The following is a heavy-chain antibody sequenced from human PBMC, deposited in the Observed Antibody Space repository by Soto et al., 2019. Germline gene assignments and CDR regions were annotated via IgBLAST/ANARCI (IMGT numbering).Heavy chain of an antibody. D-gene: IGHD3-10*01. J-gene: IGHJ5*02. Sequence: SETLSLTCRFSGGSVSSYYWSWIRQPPGKGLEWIGYIHINGRTNHNPSLKSRVTLSVDTSKNQVSLKLSSVTAADTAVYYCARGCPVMVRGVMIHAWGQGTRVTVYS. CDR1: GGSVSSYY. CDR3: ARGCPVMVRGVMIHA. V-gene: IGHV4-59*02. CDR2: IHINGRT.